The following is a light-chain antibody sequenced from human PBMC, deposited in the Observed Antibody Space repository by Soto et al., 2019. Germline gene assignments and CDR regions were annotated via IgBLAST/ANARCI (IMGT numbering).Light chain of an antibody. V-gene: IGKV3-20*01. J-gene: IGKJ1*01. CDR3: QQYGSSPRP. CDR1: QTVTSNY. CDR2: GAS. Sequence: EIMLTQSPGTLSLPPGERATLSCRASQTVTSNYLAWYQQKPGQAPRLLIYGASGRATGIPDRFSGSGSGTDFTLTISRVEPEDFAVYYCQQYGSSPRPFGHGTKVAIK.